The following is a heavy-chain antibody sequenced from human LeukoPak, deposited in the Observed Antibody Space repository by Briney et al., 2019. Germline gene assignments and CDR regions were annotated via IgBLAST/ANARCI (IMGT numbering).Heavy chain of an antibody. Sequence: SETLSLTCTVSGGSISNYYWNWIRQPPGKGLEWIGYIYYGGSTNYNPSLKSRVTISLDTSKNQFSLKLSSVTAADTAVYYCARGTLGHYYDSSGSIDYWGQGTLVTVSS. CDR3: ARGTLGHYYDSSGSIDY. CDR1: GGSISNYY. V-gene: IGHV4-59*01. J-gene: IGHJ4*02. CDR2: IYYGGST. D-gene: IGHD3-22*01.